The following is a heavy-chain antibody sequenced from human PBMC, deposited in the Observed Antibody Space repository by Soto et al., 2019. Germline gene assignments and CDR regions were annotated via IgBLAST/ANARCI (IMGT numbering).Heavy chain of an antibody. J-gene: IGHJ4*02. D-gene: IGHD5-12*01. CDR1: GGSVSSGSYY. Sequence: LSLTCTVSGGSVSSGSYYWSWIRQPPGKGLEWIGYIYYSGSTNYNPSLKSRVTISVDTSKNQFSLKLTSVTAAGTAVYYCARDSKRGYSGYDKLDYWAQGTLVHVSS. CDR3: ARDSKRGYSGYDKLDY. CDR2: IYYSGST. V-gene: IGHV4-61*01.